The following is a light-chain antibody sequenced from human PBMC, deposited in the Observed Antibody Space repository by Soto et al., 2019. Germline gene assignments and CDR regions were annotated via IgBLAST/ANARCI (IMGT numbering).Light chain of an antibody. J-gene: IGKJ2*01. Sequence: DIQMTQSPSTLSASVGDGVTITCRASQSISDWLAWYQQIPGRAPKLLIYDASTLQSGVPSRFSGSGSGTEFILTISSLQPDDSATYYCQEYKSATFGQGTKLQIK. CDR1: QSISDW. CDR3: QEYKSAT. V-gene: IGKV1-5*01. CDR2: DAS.